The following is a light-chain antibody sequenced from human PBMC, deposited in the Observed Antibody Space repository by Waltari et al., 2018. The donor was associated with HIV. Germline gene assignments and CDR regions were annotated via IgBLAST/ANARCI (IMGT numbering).Light chain of an antibody. CDR2: GNN. V-gene: IGLV1-44*01. J-gene: IGLJ2*01. Sequence: QPVLTQPPSASGTPGQRVIISCSGSSSNIGRHAVSCYQHLPGATPTLLIFGNNHRSSGVPDRFSGSKSATSASLAISGLRSVDEADYSCAAWDDSLDGPVFGGGTKLTVL. CDR1: SSNIGRHA. CDR3: AAWDDSLDGPV.